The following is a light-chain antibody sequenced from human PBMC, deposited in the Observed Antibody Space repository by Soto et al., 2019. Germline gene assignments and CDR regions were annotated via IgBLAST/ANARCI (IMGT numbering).Light chain of an antibody. CDR3: LLSYGGARVV. V-gene: IGLV7-46*01. J-gene: IGLJ2*01. CDR1: PGAVTSGHY. Sequence: QTVVTQEPSLTVSPGGTVTLTCGSTPGAVTSGHYPNWFQQKPVQATRALIYDTYNKHSWTPGRFSGSLLGGKAALTLSGAQPEDEAEYYCLLSYGGARVVFGGGTKLTVL. CDR2: DTY.